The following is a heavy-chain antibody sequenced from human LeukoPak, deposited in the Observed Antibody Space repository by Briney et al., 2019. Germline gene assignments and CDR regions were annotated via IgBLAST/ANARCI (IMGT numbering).Heavy chain of an antibody. CDR3: STDILSSGSYCH. J-gene: IGHJ4*02. Sequence: PGGSLRLSCAASGFTFSYAWMNWVRQAPGKGQEWVGHIKSKPDGGTTDYVAPVKGRFTISRDDSKNTLYLQMNSLKTEDTAVYYCSTDILSSGSYCHWGQGTLVTVSS. CDR2: IKSKPDGGTT. V-gene: IGHV3-15*01. D-gene: IGHD3-10*02. CDR1: GFTFSYAW.